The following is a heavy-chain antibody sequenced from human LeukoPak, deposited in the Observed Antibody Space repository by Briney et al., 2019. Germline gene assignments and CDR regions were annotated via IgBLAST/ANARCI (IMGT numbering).Heavy chain of an antibody. J-gene: IGHJ4*02. CDR3: ARGKATAEFDY. CDR1: GGSISNNNW. V-gene: IGHV4-4*02. CDR2: VYHTGST. Sequence: SETLSLTCAVSGGSISNNNWWSWVRQPPWKGLEWIGEVYHTGSTNYNPSLKSRVTISVDTSNSQFSPKLSSVTAADTAVYYCARGKATAEFDYWGQGTLVSVSS.